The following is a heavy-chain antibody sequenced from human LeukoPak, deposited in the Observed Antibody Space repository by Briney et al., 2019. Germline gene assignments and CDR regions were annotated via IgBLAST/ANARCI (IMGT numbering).Heavy chain of an antibody. CDR2: ISGSGSDT. Sequence: PGGSLRLSCAASGFTFVSYAMSWVRQVPGKGLEWVSAISGSGSDTYYADSVKGRFTIARDNSKSTLYLQMNGLRAEDTAIYYCAKDLGGEGGSGFPGYWGRGTLVTVSS. CDR3: AKDLGGEGGSGFPGY. J-gene: IGHJ4*02. V-gene: IGHV3-23*01. D-gene: IGHD3-10*01. CDR1: GFTFVSYA.